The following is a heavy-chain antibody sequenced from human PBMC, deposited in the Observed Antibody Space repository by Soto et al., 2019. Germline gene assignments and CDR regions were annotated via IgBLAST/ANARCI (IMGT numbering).Heavy chain of an antibody. V-gene: IGHV4-59*11. CDR1: GGPISSHY. CDR3: ARDRRGWFGEPDAFDI. CDR2: IYYSGIT. D-gene: IGHD3-10*01. Sequence: SETLSLTCTVSGGPISSHYWSWIRQPPGKGLEWIGYIYYSGITNYNPSLKSRVTISVDTSKNQFFLKLSSVTAADTALYFCARDRRGWFGEPDAFDIWGLGTMVTVSS. J-gene: IGHJ3*02.